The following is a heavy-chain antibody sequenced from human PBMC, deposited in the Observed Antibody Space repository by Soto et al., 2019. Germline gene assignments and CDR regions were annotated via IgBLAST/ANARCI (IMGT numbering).Heavy chain of an antibody. CDR3: ASLYGDYVPY. CDR1: GDSISSSSYY. Sequence: QLQLQESGPGLVKPSETLSLTCSVSGDSISSSSYYWGWIRQPPGKGLEWIGTINYSGSTYYNPSQEGRVTISIDTSKKQFSLKVSCATAADTAVYYCASLYGDYVPYWGQGILVSVSS. J-gene: IGHJ4*02. CDR2: INYSGST. V-gene: IGHV4-39*01. D-gene: IGHD4-17*01.